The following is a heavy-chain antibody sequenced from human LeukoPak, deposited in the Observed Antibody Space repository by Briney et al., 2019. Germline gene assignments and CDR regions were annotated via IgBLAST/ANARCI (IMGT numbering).Heavy chain of an antibody. CDR3: ARARGGSYFDY. D-gene: IGHD1-26*01. J-gene: IGHJ4*02. V-gene: IGHV4-59*01. CDR2: IYYSGST. Sequence: SETLSLTCTVSGGSISSYYWSWIRQPPGKGLEWIGYIYYSGSTNYNPSLKSRVTISVDTSKNQFSLKLSSVTAADTAVYYYARARGGSYFDYWGQGTLVTVSS. CDR1: GGSISSYY.